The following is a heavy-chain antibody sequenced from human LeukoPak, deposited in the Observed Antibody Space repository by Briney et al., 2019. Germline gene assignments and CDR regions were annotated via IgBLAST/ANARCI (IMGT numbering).Heavy chain of an antibody. J-gene: IGHJ6*02. CDR2: ISGSAITT. V-gene: IGHV3-23*01. CDR1: GFTFNTYA. D-gene: IGHD3-10*01. Sequence: GRSLRLSCAASGFTFNTYAMNWVRQAPGKGLEWVSGISGSAITTHYADSVKGRFTISRDNSKNTLYLQMNSLRAEDTAVYYCAKQKGGPGNYYNGMDVWGQGTTVTVSS. CDR3: AKQKGGPGNYYNGMDV.